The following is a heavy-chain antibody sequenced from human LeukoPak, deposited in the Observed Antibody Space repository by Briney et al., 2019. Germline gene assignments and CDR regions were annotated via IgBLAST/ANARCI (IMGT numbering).Heavy chain of an antibody. D-gene: IGHD3-16*01. CDR2: IRQDGSEK. Sequence: GGSLRLSCAASGFTFSAYFMTWVRQGPGKGLEWVASIRQDGSEKYYVDSVKGRFTISRDNAKNSLYLQMNSLRAEDTAVYYCARDEGGFDYWGQGTLVTVSS. V-gene: IGHV3-7*01. CDR3: ARDEGGFDY. CDR1: GFTFSAYF. J-gene: IGHJ4*02.